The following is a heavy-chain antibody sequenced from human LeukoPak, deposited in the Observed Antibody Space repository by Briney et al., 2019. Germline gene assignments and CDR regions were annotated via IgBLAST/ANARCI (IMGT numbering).Heavy chain of an antibody. Sequence: ASVKVSCKASGYTFTGYYMHWVRQAPGQGLEWMGWINPNSGGTNYAQKFQGRVTMTRDTSISTAYKELSRLRSDDTAVYYCARGLVGYDPNWFDPWGQGTLVTVSS. V-gene: IGHV1-2*02. CDR1: GYTFTGYY. CDR3: ARGLVGYDPNWFDP. D-gene: IGHD5-18*01. J-gene: IGHJ5*02. CDR2: INPNSGGT.